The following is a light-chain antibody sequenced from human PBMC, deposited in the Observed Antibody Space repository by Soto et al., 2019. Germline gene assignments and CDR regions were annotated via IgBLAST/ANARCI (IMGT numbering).Light chain of an antibody. CDR3: CSYTASTIYV. CDR2: EVN. CDR1: TSDVGGYNF. V-gene: IGLV2-8*01. J-gene: IGLJ1*01. Sequence: QSALTQPPSASGSPGQSVTISCTGTTSDVGGYNFVSWYQQHPGQAPKVIIYEVNKRPSGVPDRFSGSKSGNTASLTVSGLQPDDEADYFCCSYTASTIYVFGTGNKVTVL.